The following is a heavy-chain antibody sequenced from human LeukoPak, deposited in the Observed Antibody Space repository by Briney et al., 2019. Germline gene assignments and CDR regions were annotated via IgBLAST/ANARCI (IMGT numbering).Heavy chain of an antibody. CDR2: ISSNGGST. D-gene: IGHD6-19*01. CDR1: GFTFSGYA. V-gene: IGHV3-64D*09. Sequence: GGSLSLSCSASGFTFSGYAMRWVRHGPGAGLGYGSAISSNGGSTYYARSVKGRFTISRDNSKNTLYLQMSSLRAEDTAVYYCVKESSVAGDWYFDLWGRGTLVTVS. J-gene: IGHJ2*01. CDR3: VKESSVAGDWYFDL.